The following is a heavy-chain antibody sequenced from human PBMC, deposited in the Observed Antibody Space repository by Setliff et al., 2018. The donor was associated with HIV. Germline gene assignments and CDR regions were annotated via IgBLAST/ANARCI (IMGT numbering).Heavy chain of an antibody. CDR2: IHYGGFF. D-gene: IGHD3-22*01. CDR3: ARHWNYDTGLDPFNI. CDR1: GGSFRSSRYY. Sequence: PSETLSLTCTVSGGSFRSSRYYWGWIRQPPGKGLEWIGDIHYGGFFWYSPSLKSRVTMSTDTSKNQLSLKLNSVAAADTAVYYCARHWNYDTGLDPFNIWGQGTMVTVSS. J-gene: IGHJ3*02. V-gene: IGHV4-39*01.